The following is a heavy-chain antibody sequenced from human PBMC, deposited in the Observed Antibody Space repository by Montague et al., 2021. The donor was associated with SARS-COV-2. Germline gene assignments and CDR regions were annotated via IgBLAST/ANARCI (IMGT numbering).Heavy chain of an antibody. Sequence: SLRLSCAASGFTFSSYAMAWVRQAPGKGLEWVSTVSGSGESTYYAESVKGRFTVSRDSPLNTVYLHLNNLRAEDTAVYYCTKLGDYAGTDWFDPWGQGTLVTVSS. J-gene: IGHJ5*02. CDR3: TKLGDYAGTDWFDP. CDR2: VSGSGEST. D-gene: IGHD4-17*01. V-gene: IGHV3-23*01. CDR1: GFTFSSYA.